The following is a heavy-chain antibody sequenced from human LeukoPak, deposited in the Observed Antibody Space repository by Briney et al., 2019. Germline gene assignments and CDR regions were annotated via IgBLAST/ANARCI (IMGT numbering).Heavy chain of an antibody. D-gene: IGHD3-16*01. V-gene: IGHV7-4-1*02. CDR1: GYTIINYA. CDR3: ARGRRFGGSAAGHQFYYMDV. J-gene: IGHJ6*03. CDR2: INTNTGNP. Sequence: ASVKVSCKTSGYTIINYAKIWVRQAPGQGLEWMGWINTNTGNPTYAQGFPGRFVFSLDNSGSTASLQISSLKAEDTAVYYCARGRRFGGSAAGHQFYYMDVWGQGTTVTVSS.